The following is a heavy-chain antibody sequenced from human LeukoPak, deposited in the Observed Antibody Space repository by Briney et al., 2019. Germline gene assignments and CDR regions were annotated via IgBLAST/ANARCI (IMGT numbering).Heavy chain of an antibody. D-gene: IGHD3-10*01. V-gene: IGHV3-23*01. Sequence: GGSLRLSCAASGFTFSSYAMSWVRQAPGKGLEWVSAISGSGGSTYYADSVKGRFTISRDNSKNTLYLQMDSLRAEDTAVYYCARYDGGSGPFDYWGQGTLVTVSS. CDR2: ISGSGGST. J-gene: IGHJ4*02. CDR1: GFTFSSYA. CDR3: ARYDGGSGPFDY.